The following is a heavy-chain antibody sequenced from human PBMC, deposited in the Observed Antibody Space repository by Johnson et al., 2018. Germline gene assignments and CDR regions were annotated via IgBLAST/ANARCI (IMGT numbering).Heavy chain of an antibody. V-gene: IGHV1-69*12. J-gene: IGHJ1*01. CDR2: IIPIFGTT. Sequence: QVQLVQSGAEVKKPGSSVKVSCKASGGTFSSYAISWVRQAPGQGLEWMGGIIPIFGTTNYAQKFQGRVTITADDPTSTGYMELSSLRSEDTAVYYCARVEYCGDDCYFLYFQHWGQGTLVTVSS. CDR3: ARVEYCGDDCYFLYFQH. CDR1: GGTFSSYA. D-gene: IGHD2-21*02.